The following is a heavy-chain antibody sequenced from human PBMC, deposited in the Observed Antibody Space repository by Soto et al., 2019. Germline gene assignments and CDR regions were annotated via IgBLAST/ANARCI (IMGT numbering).Heavy chain of an antibody. D-gene: IGHD2-21*02. J-gene: IGHJ6*02. CDR2: IHYSGSV. V-gene: IGHV4-30-4*01. Sequence: QVQLQESGPGLVRPSQTLSLTCTVSGGSISYDHYHWTWIRQPPGKGLEWIGYIHYSGSVFYNPSLQSRLSMSVDTSKYLFSLNLSSVTAADTAVYFCVREDDGGDRDYYGLDVWGQGTTVTVSS. CDR3: VREDDGGDRDYYGLDV. CDR1: GGSISYDHYH.